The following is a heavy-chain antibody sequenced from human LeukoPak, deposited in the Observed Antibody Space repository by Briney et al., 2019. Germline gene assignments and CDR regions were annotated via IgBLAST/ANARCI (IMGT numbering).Heavy chain of an antibody. CDR1: GGSLSSYY. CDR3: ARQRVGLKWELLEGYYFDY. J-gene: IGHJ4*02. V-gene: IGHV4-59*08. Sequence: SETLSLTCTVSGGSLSSYYWSWIRQPPGKGLEWIAYTHHTGSSDYNPSLKSRVTISMDTSENQFSLNLRSVTAADTAVYYCARQRVGLKWELLEGYYFDYWGQGTLVTVSS. CDR2: THHTGSS. D-gene: IGHD1-26*01.